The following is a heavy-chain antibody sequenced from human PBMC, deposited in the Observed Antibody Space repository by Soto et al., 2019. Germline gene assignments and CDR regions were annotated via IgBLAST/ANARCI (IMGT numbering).Heavy chain of an antibody. D-gene: IGHD2-15*01. CDR3: ARVGPYGGNRYFDY. Sequence: GGSLRLSCAASGFTFSSYWMSWVRQAPGKGLEWVANIKQVGSEKYYVDSVKGRFTISRDNAKNSLYLQMNSLRAEDTAVYYCARVGPYGGNRYFDYWGQGTLVTVSS. CDR2: IKQVGSEK. J-gene: IGHJ4*02. V-gene: IGHV3-7*05. CDR1: GFTFSSYW.